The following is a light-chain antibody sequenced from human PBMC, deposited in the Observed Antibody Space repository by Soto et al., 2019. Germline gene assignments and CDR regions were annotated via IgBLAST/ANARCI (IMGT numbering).Light chain of an antibody. CDR1: QNIDMY. V-gene: IGKV1-39*01. CDR2: GAS. CDR3: QHTFNSPPWT. Sequence: DIHMTQSPSSLSASVGHTVTITCRASQNIDMYLNWYQQKPGKAPRVLISGASTLQSGVPSRFSGSGSATDFTPTISSRQSEDFASYFCQHTFNSPPWTFGQGTKVEVK. J-gene: IGKJ1*01.